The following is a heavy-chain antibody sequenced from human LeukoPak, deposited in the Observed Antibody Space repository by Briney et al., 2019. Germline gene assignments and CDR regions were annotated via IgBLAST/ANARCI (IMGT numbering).Heavy chain of an antibody. D-gene: IGHD3-10*01. Sequence: QAGGSLRLSCAASGFTFSSYAMHWVRQAPGKGLEWVAAISYDGSNKYYADSVKGRFTISRDNSKNTLYLQMNSLRAEDTAVYYCARNYGPDYWGQGTLVTVSS. CDR3: ARNYGPDY. CDR2: ISYDGSNK. V-gene: IGHV3-30-3*01. J-gene: IGHJ4*02. CDR1: GFTFSSYA.